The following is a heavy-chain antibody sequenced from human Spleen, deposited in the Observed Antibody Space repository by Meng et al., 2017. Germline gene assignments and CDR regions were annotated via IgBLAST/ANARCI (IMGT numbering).Heavy chain of an antibody. CDR1: GFTFSSYW. CDR2: IKQDGSEE. D-gene: IGHD2-2*02. V-gene: IGHV3-7*03. J-gene: IGHJ4*02. Sequence: GGSLRLSCAASGFTFSSYWMSWVRQAPGKGLEWVANIKQDGSEESYVDSVKGRFIISRDNAKNSLYLQMNSLRVEDTAVYYCVRHKFAYHFDFWGQGTLVTVSS. CDR3: VRHKFAYHFDF.